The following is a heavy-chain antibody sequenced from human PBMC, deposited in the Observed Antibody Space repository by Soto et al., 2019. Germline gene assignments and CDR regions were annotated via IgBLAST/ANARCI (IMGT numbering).Heavy chain of an antibody. Sequence: QVQLVQSGVEVKKPGASVKVSCKASGYTFISHGISWVRQAPGQGLEWMGWISGKNGNTNYAQKLQGRVTLTTDTSTRTAYNELGILKIDETAVDYCAGVSFSLLVGPGYGKDGWGQGTTVTVSS. CDR3: AGVSFSLLVGPGYGKDG. CDR1: GYTFISHG. J-gene: IGHJ6*02. CDR2: ISGKNGNT. V-gene: IGHV1-18*04. D-gene: IGHD1-26*01.